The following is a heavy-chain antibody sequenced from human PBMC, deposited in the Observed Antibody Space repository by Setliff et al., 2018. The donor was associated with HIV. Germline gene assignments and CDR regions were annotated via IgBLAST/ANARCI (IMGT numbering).Heavy chain of an antibody. CDR2: IYCSGST. D-gene: IGHD6-19*01. V-gene: IGHV4-39*07. Sequence: TLSLTCTVSGGSISSSSDYWGWIRQPPGKGLEWIGYIYCSGSTNYSPSLKSRVTISVDTSKNQFSLRLSSVIAADTAVYYCARGPPGSRIGWYVGYWGQGTLVTVSS. CDR1: GGSISSSSDY. CDR3: ARGPPGSRIGWYVGY. J-gene: IGHJ4*02.